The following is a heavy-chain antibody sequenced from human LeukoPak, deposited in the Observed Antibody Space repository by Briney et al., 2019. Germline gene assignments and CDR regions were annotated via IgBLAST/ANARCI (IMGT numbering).Heavy chain of an antibody. J-gene: IGHJ4*02. CDR1: GGSISSYY. CDR2: IYHSGST. CDR3: AREVGYSYGSGYFDY. V-gene: IGHV4-59*01. D-gene: IGHD5-18*01. Sequence: SETLSLPCTVSGGSISSYYWSWIRQPPGKGLEWIGYIYHSGSTNYNPSLKSRVTISVDTSKNQFSLKLSSVTAADTAVYYCAREVGYSYGSGYFDYWGQGTLDTVSS.